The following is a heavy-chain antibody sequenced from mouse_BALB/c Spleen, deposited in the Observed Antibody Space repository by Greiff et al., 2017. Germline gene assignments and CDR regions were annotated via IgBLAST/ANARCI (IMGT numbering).Heavy chain of an antibody. J-gene: IGHJ3*01. CDR1: GFSLTSYG. Sequence: VKLMESGPGLVAPSQSLSITCTVSGFSLTSYGVHWVRQPPGKGLEWLGVIWAGGSTNYNSALMSRLSISKDNSKSQVFLKMNSLQTDDTAMYYCARDRGNSLLRRPIAYWGQGTLVTVSA. D-gene: IGHD1-2*01. CDR2: IWAGGST. CDR3: ARDRGNSLLRRPIAY. V-gene: IGHV2-9*02.